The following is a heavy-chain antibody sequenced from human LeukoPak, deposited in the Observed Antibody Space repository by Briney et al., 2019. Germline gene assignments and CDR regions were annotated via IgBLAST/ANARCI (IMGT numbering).Heavy chain of an antibody. CDR1: GYTFTHQW. J-gene: IGHJ4*02. CDR3: ARHSDVIGAI. D-gene: IGHD3-10*01. V-gene: IGHV5-51*01. Sequence: GVSLKISSKASGYTFTHQWIGWVRQESGSGLGWMGIIYPRDSDTRYSPSFQGHVTISADTSTNTAYLEWSRLEASDTGIYYCARHSDVIGAIWGEGTLVTVSS. CDR2: IYPRDSDT.